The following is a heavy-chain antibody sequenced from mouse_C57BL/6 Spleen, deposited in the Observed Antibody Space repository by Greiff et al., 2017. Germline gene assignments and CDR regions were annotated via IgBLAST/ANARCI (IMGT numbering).Heavy chain of an antibody. Sequence: EVMLVESGGGLVQPGGSLSLSCAASGFTFTDYYMSWVRQPPGKALAWLGFIRNKANGYTTEYSASVKGRFTISRDNSQSILYLQMNALRAEDSATYYCARFYYGSRGYFDVWGTGTTVTVSS. J-gene: IGHJ1*03. CDR2: IRNKANGYTT. CDR1: GFTFTDYY. CDR3: ARFYYGSRGYFDV. V-gene: IGHV7-3*01. D-gene: IGHD1-1*01.